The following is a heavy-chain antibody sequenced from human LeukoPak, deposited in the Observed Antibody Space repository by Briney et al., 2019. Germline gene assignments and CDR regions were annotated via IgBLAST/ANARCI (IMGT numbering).Heavy chain of an antibody. CDR1: GFTFSSYW. J-gene: IGHJ4*02. CDR3: ARGYSGYVN. V-gene: IGHV3-7*05. CDR2: IKQDGSEK. D-gene: IGHD5-12*01. Sequence: GGSLRLSCAAPGFTFSSYWMSWVRQAPGKGLEWVANIKQDGSEKYHVDSVKGRFTISRDNAKNSLYLQMNSLRAEDTAVYYCARGYSGYVNWGQGTLVTVSS.